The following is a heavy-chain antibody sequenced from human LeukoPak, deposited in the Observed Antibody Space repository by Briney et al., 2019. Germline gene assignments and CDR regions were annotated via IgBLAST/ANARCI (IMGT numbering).Heavy chain of an antibody. CDR1: GVSISSYY. CDR2: IHYSGST. CDR3: ARHFDYDSGGDAFDI. D-gene: IGHD3-10*01. V-gene: IGHV4-59*08. J-gene: IGHJ3*02. Sequence: SETLSLTCTVSGVSISSYYWSWIRQPPGKGLECIGYIHYSGSTNHNPFLKSRVTISVDMSRNQFSLKLSSVTAADTAVYYCARHFDYDSGGDAFDIWGQGTMVTVSS.